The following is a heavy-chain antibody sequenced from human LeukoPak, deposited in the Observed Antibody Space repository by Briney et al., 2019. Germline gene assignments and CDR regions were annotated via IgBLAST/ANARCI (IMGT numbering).Heavy chain of an antibody. CDR3: ARSLFYYYYMDV. CDR2: INPNSGGT. CDR1: GYTFTGYY. Sequence: GASVKVSCKASGYTFTGYYMHWVRQAPGQGLEWMGWINPNSGGTNYAQKFQGRVTMTRDTSISTAYMEPSRLRSDDTAVYYCARSLFYYYYMDVWGKGTTVTVSS. V-gene: IGHV1-2*02. J-gene: IGHJ6*03.